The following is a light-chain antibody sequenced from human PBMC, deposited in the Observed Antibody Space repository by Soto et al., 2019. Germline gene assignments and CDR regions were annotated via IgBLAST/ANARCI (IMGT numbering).Light chain of an antibody. CDR1: QSVSSN. CDR3: QQYNNCPPLT. V-gene: IGKV3-15*01. J-gene: IGKJ4*01. Sequence: EIVMTQSPSTLSVSPGERDTLSFMARQSVSSNLAWYQQNPGQAPRLLIYGASTSATGIPARFSGSGSGTEFTLTISSLKSEDFAVYYCQQYNNCPPLTFGGGTKVEIK. CDR2: GAS.